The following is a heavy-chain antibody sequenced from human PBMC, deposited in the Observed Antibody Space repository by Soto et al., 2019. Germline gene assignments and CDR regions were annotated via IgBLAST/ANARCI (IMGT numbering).Heavy chain of an antibody. V-gene: IGHV3-23*01. Sequence: GSLILSCAASGFTFSSYGMSWVRQAPGKGLEWVSAISGSGGSTYYADSVKGRFTISRDNSKNTLYLQMNSLRAEDTAVYYCAKSLSVGATTPFDYWGQGTLVTVSS. D-gene: IGHD1-26*01. J-gene: IGHJ4*02. CDR2: ISGSGGST. CDR3: AKSLSVGATTPFDY. CDR1: GFTFSSYG.